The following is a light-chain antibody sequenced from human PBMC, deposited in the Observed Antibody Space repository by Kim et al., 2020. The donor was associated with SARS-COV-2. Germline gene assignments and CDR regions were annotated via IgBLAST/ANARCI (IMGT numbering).Light chain of an antibody. CDR3: PALQPPSFP. V-gene: IGKV1-9*01. CDR2: SAS. Sequence: ASVGDRVTITWRASHDISTSLAWYQQEAGKVPKLLIYSASTLQGGVPSRFSGSRSRTEFTLTISCLQSEAFATYYCPALQPPSFPFGQGTRLEIK. CDR1: HDISTS. J-gene: IGKJ5*01.